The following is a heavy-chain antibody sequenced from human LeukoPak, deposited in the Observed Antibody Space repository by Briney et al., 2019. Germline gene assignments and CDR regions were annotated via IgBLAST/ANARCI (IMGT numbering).Heavy chain of an antibody. J-gene: IGHJ5*02. D-gene: IGHD2-2*02. Sequence: SETLSLTCAVYGGSFSGYCWSWIRQPPAKGLEWIGEINHSGSTNYNPSLKSRVTISVDTSKNQFSLKLSSVTAADTAVYYCARADYCSSTSCYIDPWGQGTLVTVSS. CDR2: INHSGST. V-gene: IGHV4-34*01. CDR3: ARADYCSSTSCYIDP. CDR1: GGSFSGYC.